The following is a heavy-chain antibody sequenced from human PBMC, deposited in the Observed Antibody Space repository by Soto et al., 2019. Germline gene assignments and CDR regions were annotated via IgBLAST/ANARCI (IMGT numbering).Heavy chain of an antibody. J-gene: IGHJ5*02. Sequence: ASVKVSCKASGYTFTSYAMHWVRQAPGQRLEWMGWINAGNGNTKYSQKFQGRVTITRDTSASTAYMELSSLRSEDTAVYYCARGGEDGGAAGISMGFDPWGQGTLVTVSS. D-gene: IGHD6-13*01. CDR3: ARGGEDGGAAGISMGFDP. CDR2: INAGNGNT. V-gene: IGHV1-3*01. CDR1: GYTFTSYA.